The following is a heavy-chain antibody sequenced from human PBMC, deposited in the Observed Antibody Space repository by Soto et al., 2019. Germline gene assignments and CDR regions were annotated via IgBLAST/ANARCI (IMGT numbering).Heavy chain of an antibody. V-gene: IGHV4-34*01. Sequence: SETLSLTCAVYGGSFSAYHWSWIRQAPGQGLEWIGEIDYRGNTNYIPSLRSRVSMSVDTSKNQFSLSLNDVTAADTAVYFCARSMNDHKHHHWGFDCWGQGTRVTVSS. CDR1: GGSFSAYH. J-gene: IGHJ4*02. CDR3: ARSMNDHKHHHWGFDC. CDR2: IDYRGNT. D-gene: IGHD7-27*01.